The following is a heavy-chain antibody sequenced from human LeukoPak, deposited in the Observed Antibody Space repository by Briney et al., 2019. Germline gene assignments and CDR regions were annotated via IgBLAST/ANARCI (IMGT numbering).Heavy chain of an antibody. CDR1: GFTFSSYW. CDR2: ISGDGRNI. J-gene: IGHJ6*02. CDR3: TRDLMDYDVSTGLHHYYMDV. D-gene: IGHD3-9*01. Sequence: GGSLRLSCAASGFTFSSYWMHWVRQDPRKGLVWVSRISGDGRNINYADSVRGRFTISRDNAKNTLYLQMNTLRVEDTAVYYCTRDLMDYDVSTGLHHYYMDVWGQGTTVTVSS. V-gene: IGHV3-74*01.